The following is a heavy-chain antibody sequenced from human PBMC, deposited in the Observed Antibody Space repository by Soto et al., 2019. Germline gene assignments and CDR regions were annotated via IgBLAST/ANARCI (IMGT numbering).Heavy chain of an antibody. D-gene: IGHD2-2*01. CDR3: ARGGIVVITAAQYYYYYMDV. J-gene: IGHJ6*03. V-gene: IGHV4-34*01. Sequence: QVQLQQWGAGLLQPSETLSLTCAVYGGSLSGYYWSWIRQPPGKGQEWIGEINHSGRTNCNPSLMSGVTISVDTSTNQYSLKLSSVTAADTAVYYCARGGIVVITAAQYYYYYMDVWGKGTTVIVSS. CDR1: GGSLSGYY. CDR2: INHSGRT.